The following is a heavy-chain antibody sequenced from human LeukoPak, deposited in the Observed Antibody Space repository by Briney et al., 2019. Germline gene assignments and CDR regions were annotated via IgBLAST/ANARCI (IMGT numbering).Heavy chain of an antibody. Sequence: KASETLSLTCTVSGGSISSYYWSWIRQPAGKGLEWIGRIYTSGSTNYNPSLKSRVTISVDRSKNQFSLKLSSVTAADTAVYYCARRHPGRGYYDSSGYPAYFDYWGQGTLVTVSS. J-gene: IGHJ4*02. D-gene: IGHD3-22*01. V-gene: IGHV4-4*07. CDR1: GGSISSYY. CDR2: IYTSGST. CDR3: ARRHPGRGYYDSSGYPAYFDY.